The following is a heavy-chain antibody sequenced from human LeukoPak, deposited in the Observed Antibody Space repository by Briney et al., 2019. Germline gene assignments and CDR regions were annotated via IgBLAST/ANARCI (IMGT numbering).Heavy chain of an antibody. J-gene: IGHJ4*02. CDR1: GFTFHEYF. Sequence: GSLRLPCSSSGFTFHEYFIDWVRQASGEGVEWVGRIRDKVHSYTTEYAASVKGRFTNSRDDSKDSLFLQMDSLQIEDTAVYYCTRRSSTWYSDYWGQGTLVTVSS. CDR3: TRRSSTWYSDY. V-gene: IGHV3-72*01. D-gene: IGHD6-13*01. CDR2: IRDKVHSYTT.